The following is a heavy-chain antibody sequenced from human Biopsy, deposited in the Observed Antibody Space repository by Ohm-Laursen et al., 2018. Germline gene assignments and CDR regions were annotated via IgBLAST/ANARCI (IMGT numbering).Heavy chain of an antibody. Sequence: GTLSLTCAASGFTFSDYAMNWVRQAPGKGLEWVSTISGSGGNTYYADSVRGRFTVSRDGSKSTLYLQMSSLSAEDTAFYYCAKGGYCTTSSCYMDLDYWGQGTLVTVPS. V-gene: IGHV3-23*01. D-gene: IGHD2-2*02. CDR3: AKGGYCTTSSCYMDLDY. CDR1: GFTFSDYA. J-gene: IGHJ4*02. CDR2: ISGSGGNT.